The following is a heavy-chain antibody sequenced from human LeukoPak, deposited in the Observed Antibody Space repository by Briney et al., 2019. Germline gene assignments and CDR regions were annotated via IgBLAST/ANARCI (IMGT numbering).Heavy chain of an antibody. CDR1: GYSFTSYD. CDR3: ASELRHQDY. V-gene: IGHV1-8*01. Sequence: GASVKVSCKASGYSFTSYDINWVRQASGQGLEWLGYMNPNSGNTGYAQKFQGRVTMTRDTSINTAYMELSSLRSEDTAMYYCASELRHQDYWGQGTLVTVSS. CDR2: MNPNSGNT. J-gene: IGHJ4*02. D-gene: IGHD1-1*01.